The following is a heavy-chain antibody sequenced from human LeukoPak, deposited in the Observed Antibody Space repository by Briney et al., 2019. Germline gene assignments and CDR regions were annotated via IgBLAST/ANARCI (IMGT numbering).Heavy chain of an antibody. Sequence: PSETLSLTCTVSGGSISSSSYYWGWIRQPPGKGLEWIGSIYYSGSTYYNPSLKSRVTISVDTSKNQFSLKLSSVTAADTAVYYCASELRHSYGYLVYWGQGTLVTVSS. CDR2: IYYSGST. CDR3: ASELRHSYGYLVY. V-gene: IGHV4-39*01. J-gene: IGHJ4*02. D-gene: IGHD5-18*01. CDR1: GGSISSSSYY.